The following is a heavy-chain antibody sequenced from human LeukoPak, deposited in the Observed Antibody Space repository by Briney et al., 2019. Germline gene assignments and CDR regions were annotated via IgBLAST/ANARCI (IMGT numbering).Heavy chain of an antibody. D-gene: IGHD3-22*01. V-gene: IGHV1-18*04. J-gene: IGHJ3*02. CDR2: ISAYNGNT. Sequence: ASVKVSCKASGYTFSAYYMHWVRQAPGQGLEWMGWISAYNGNTNYAQKLQGRVTMTTDTSTSTAYMELRSLRSDDTAVYYCASQDYDSSGYYYDAFDIWGQGTMVTVSS. CDR3: ASQDYDSSGYYYDAFDI. CDR1: GYTFSAYY.